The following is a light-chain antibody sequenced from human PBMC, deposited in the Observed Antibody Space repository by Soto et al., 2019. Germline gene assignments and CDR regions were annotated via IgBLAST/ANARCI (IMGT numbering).Light chain of an antibody. V-gene: IGKV1-5*03. CDR3: QQYSRCSA. J-gene: IGKJ1*01. CDR2: KAS. Sequence: DIQMTQSPSTLSASVGDRVTITCRASQTISSWLAWYQQKPGMAPKLLIYKASTLQSGVPSRFRGSGSGTEFTLTISSRQPDDFASYYCQQYSRCSAFGQGTKVELK. CDR1: QTISSW.